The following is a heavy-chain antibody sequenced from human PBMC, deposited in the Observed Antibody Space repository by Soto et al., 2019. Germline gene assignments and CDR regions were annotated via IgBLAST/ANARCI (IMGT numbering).Heavy chain of an antibody. V-gene: IGHV3-66*02. CDR1: GFTVSSNY. J-gene: IGHJ3*02. D-gene: IGHD1-1*01. CDR2: IYSGGST. CDR3: ARETHNRDAFDI. Sequence: GGSLRLSCAASGFTVSSNYMSWVRQAPGKGLEWVSVIYSGGSTYYADSVKGRFTISRDNSKNTLYLQMNSLRAEDTAVYYCARETHNRDAFDIWGQGTMVTVSS.